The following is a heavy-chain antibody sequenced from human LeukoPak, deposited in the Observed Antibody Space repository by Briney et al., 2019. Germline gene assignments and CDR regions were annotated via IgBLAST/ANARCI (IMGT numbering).Heavy chain of an antibody. J-gene: IGHJ3*02. CDR2: IYSGGST. CDR3: ARDLAEPRGAFDI. V-gene: IGHV3-53*04. D-gene: IGHD6-19*01. CDR1: GFTVSSSY. Sequence: GGSLRLSCAASGFTVSSSYMSWVRQAPGKGLEWVSVIYSGGSTYYADSVKGRFTISRHNSKNTLYLQMNSLRAEDTAVYYCARDLAEPRGAFDIWGQGTMVTVSS.